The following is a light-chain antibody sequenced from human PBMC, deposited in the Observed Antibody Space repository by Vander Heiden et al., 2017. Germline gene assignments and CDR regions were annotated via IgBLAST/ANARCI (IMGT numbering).Light chain of an antibody. CDR1: SSDVGGYNY. Sequence: QSALTHTASVSGTPCPSITISCTGTSSDVGGYNYVSWYQQHPGKAPKLIIYEVFNRPSGVSHRFSGSKSGNTASLTISGLQAEDEADYYCSSYTSSDTAIFGGGTKLTVL. J-gene: IGLJ2*01. V-gene: IGLV2-14*01. CDR3: SSYTSSDTAI. CDR2: EVF.